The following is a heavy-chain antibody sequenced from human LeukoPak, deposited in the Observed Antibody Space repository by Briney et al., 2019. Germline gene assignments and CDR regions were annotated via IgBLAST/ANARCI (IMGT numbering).Heavy chain of an antibody. D-gene: IGHD6-6*01. CDR2: MNPNSGNT. CDR3: ARAGRSSSFFNYHYYYMDV. Sequence: ASVKVTCKAFGYSFTNYDINWVRQATAQGLEWMGWMNPNSGNTGYAQKFQGRVTMTRNTSISTAYMELSSLRSEDSAVYYCARAGRSSSFFNYHYYYMDVWGKGTTVTVSS. V-gene: IGHV1-8*01. CDR1: GYSFTNYD. J-gene: IGHJ6*03.